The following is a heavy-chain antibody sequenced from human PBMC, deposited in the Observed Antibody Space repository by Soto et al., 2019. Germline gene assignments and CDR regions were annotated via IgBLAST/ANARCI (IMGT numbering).Heavy chain of an antibody. Sequence: GGSLRLSCAASGFTFSSYGMHWVRQAPGKGLEWVAVISYDGSNKYYADSVKGRFTISRDNSKNTLYLQMNSLRAEDTAVYYCAKDLEDIVVVVAAPEYWGQGTLVTVSS. CDR1: GFTFSSYG. CDR3: AKDLEDIVVVVAAPEY. CDR2: ISYDGSNK. J-gene: IGHJ4*02. D-gene: IGHD2-15*01. V-gene: IGHV3-30*18.